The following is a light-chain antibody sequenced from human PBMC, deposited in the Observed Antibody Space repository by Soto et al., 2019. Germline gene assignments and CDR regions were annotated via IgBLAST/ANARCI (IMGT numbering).Light chain of an antibody. CDR1: QTVRTY. CDR3: QQTFSTPIT. Sequence: DIQITQSPSSLSSSVPERFTITCRASQTVRTYLNWYQQKPGKAPTLLVYAASTLGSAVPPRFTGAGSETDFTLTISGLQPEDFATYYCQQTFSTPITFGQGTRLEI. CDR2: AAS. J-gene: IGKJ5*01. V-gene: IGKV1-39*01.